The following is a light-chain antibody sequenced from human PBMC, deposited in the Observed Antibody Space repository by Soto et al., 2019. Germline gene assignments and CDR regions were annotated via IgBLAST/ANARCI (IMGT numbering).Light chain of an antibody. CDR1: QSVSSN. J-gene: IGKJ2*01. V-gene: IGKV3-15*01. Sequence: EIVMTQSPATLSVSPGERATLSCRASQSVSSNLAWYQQKPGQAPRLLIYGASTRATGIPARFSGSGSGTEFTLTISSLQSEDFAVYSYQQYNNWPQTFGQGTKLEIK. CDR3: QQYNNWPQT. CDR2: GAS.